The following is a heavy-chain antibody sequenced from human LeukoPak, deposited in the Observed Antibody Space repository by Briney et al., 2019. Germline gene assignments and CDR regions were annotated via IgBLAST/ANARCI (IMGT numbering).Heavy chain of an antibody. Sequence: PSETLSLTCAVYGGSFSGYYWSWIRQPPGKGLEWIGEINHSGSTNYNPSLKSRVTISVDTSKNQFSLKLSSVTAADTAVYYCARDLVWYQPTHAFDIWGQGTMVTVSS. CDR3: ARDLVWYQPTHAFDI. D-gene: IGHD2-2*01. V-gene: IGHV4-34*01. J-gene: IGHJ3*02. CDR1: GGSFSGYY. CDR2: INHSGST.